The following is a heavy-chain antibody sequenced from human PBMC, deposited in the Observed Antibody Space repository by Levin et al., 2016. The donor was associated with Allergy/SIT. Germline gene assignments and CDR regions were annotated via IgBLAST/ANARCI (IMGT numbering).Heavy chain of an antibody. CDR3: ARQGWFGEILIHYGMDV. CDR1: GGSISSYF. Sequence: SETLSLTCTVSGGSISSYFWSWIRQPPGKGLEWIGYIYHTGSAKYHPSLKGRVTLSLDTSKSQFSLKLNSVTAADTAVYYCARQGWFGEILIHYGMDVWGQGTTVTVSS. CDR2: IYHTGSA. D-gene: IGHD3-10*01. J-gene: IGHJ6*02. V-gene: IGHV4-59*08.